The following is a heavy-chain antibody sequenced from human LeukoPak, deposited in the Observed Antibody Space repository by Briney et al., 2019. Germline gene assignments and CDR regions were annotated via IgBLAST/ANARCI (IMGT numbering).Heavy chain of an antibody. D-gene: IGHD2-2*02. CDR1: GGSISGTYY. J-gene: IGHJ5*02. Sequence: SETLSLTCTVSGGSISGTYYWSWIRQPPGKGLEWIGYIYYTGTTDSNPSLKSRVTISLDTSKNQFSLNLSSVTAADTAVYYCARENLYCSSTSCYTSWFDPWGQGTLVTVSS. CDR2: IYYTGTT. V-gene: IGHV4-59*12. CDR3: ARENLYCSSTSCYTSWFDP.